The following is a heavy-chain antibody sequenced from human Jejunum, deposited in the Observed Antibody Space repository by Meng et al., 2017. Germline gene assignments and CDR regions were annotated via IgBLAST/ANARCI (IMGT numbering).Heavy chain of an antibody. J-gene: IGHJ4*02. CDR2: IKEDGSEK. V-gene: IGHV3-7*01. CDR3: ARASGRYYYTSD. D-gene: IGHD3-10*01. Sequence: GESLKISCEASGFMFGSYWMGWVRQAPGKGLEWVANIKEDGSEKNYVDSVTGRFTISRDNAKNSLYLQMNSLRAEDTAIYYCARASGRYYYTSDWGQGTLVTVSS. CDR1: GFMFGSYW.